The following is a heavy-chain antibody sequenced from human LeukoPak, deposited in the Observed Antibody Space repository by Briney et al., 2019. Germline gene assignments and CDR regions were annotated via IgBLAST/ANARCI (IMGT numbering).Heavy chain of an antibody. Sequence: ASVKVSCKASGYTFTGQYMHWVRQAPGQGLEWMGWIDPNSGGTNYAQKFQGRVTMTRDTSISTAYMELSRLTSDDTAVYYCARVGFFGAHVGYWGQGTLVTVPS. D-gene: IGHD3-10*01. CDR3: ARVGFFGAHVGY. CDR2: IDPNSGGT. J-gene: IGHJ4*02. CDR1: GYTFTGQY. V-gene: IGHV1-2*02.